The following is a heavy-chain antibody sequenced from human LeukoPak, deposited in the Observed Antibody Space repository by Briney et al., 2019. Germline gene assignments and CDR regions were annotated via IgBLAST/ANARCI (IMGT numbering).Heavy chain of an antibody. CDR3: ARGPEYYYDSSGYYGGWFDP. D-gene: IGHD3-22*01. Sequence: SETLSLTCAVYGGSFSGYYWSWIRQPPGKGLEWIGEINHSGNTNYNPSLKSRVTISVDTSKNQFSLKLSSVTAADTAVYYCARGPEYYYDSSGYYGGWFDPWGQGTLVTVSS. CDR2: INHSGNT. CDR1: GGSFSGYY. V-gene: IGHV4-34*01. J-gene: IGHJ5*02.